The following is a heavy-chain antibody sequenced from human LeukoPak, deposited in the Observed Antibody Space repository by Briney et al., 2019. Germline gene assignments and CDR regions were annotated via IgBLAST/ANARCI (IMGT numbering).Heavy chain of an antibody. CDR3: ASVAATPYYYYYYMDV. D-gene: IGHD2-15*01. CDR2: IIPIFGTA. CDR1: GGTFSSYA. V-gene: IGHV1-69*05. J-gene: IGHJ6*03. Sequence: ASVKVSCKASGGTFSSYAISWVRQAPGQGLEWMGRIIPIFGTANYAQKFQGRVTITTDKSTSTAYMELSSLRSEDTAVYYCASVAATPYYYYYYMDVWGKGTTVTVSS.